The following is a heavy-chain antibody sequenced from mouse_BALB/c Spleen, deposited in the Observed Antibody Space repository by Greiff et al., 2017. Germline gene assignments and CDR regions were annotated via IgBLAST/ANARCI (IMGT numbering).Heavy chain of an antibody. CDR1: GFSLTSYG. Sequence: VKLVESGPGLVAPSQSLSITCTVSGFSLTSYGVHWVRQPPGKGLEWLGVIWAGGSTNYNSALMSRLSISKDNSKSQVFLKMNSLQTDDTAMYYCARDQEYGKRFAYWGQGTLVTVSA. CDR3: ARDQEYGKRFAY. D-gene: IGHD2-10*02. CDR2: IWAGGST. V-gene: IGHV2-9*02. J-gene: IGHJ3*01.